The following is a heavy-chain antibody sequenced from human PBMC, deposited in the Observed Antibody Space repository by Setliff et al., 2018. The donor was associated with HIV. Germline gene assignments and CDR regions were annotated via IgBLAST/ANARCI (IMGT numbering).Heavy chain of an antibody. CDR3: ATDPGYSSTWYSESFQH. V-gene: IGHV1-24*01. CDR1: GYTFTTYA. CDR2: FDPEDGET. D-gene: IGHD6-13*01. J-gene: IGHJ1*01. Sequence: ASVKVSCKASGYTFTTYAIFWVRQAPGQRLEWMANFDPEDGETFYAQKFQGRLTMTEDTSTDTAYMELSSLRSDDTAMYYCATDPGYSSTWYSESFQHWGQGTVVTVSS.